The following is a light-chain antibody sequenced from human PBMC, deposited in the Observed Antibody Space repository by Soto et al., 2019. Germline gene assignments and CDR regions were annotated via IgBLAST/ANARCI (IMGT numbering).Light chain of an antibody. Sequence: EIVLTQSRATLSLSPGDRATLSFRASQSISNYLVWYQQKPGQAPRLLIYDASNRATGIPARFSGSGSGTDFTLTISSLEPEDFAVYYCQQRSNWPPWTFGQGTKVDI. J-gene: IGKJ1*01. CDR2: DAS. CDR1: QSISNY. CDR3: QQRSNWPPWT. V-gene: IGKV3-11*01.